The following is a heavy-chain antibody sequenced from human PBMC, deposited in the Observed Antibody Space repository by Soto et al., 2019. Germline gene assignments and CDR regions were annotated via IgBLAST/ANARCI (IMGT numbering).Heavy chain of an antibody. V-gene: IGHV3-48*02. D-gene: IGHD4-17*01. Sequence: GGSLRLSCAASGFTFSSHSMNWVRQAPGKGLEWVSYISSSSSTIYYADSVKGRFTISRDNAKNSLYLQMNSLRDEDTAVYYCARADYGDYGNYFDYWGQGTLVTVSS. J-gene: IGHJ4*02. CDR1: GFTFSSHS. CDR3: ARADYGDYGNYFDY. CDR2: ISSSSSTI.